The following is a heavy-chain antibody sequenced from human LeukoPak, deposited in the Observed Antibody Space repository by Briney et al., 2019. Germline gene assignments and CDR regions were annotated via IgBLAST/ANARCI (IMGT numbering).Heavy chain of an antibody. CDR3: ARDLTYYYDSSGSWQYFQH. J-gene: IGHJ1*01. Sequence: ASVKVSCKASGYTFTSYGISWVRQAPGQGLEWMGWISAYNGNTNYAQKLQGRVSMTTDTSTRTDSMELRSLRSDDTAVYYCARDLTYYYDSSGSWQYFQHWGQGTLVTVSS. V-gene: IGHV1-18*01. CDR2: ISAYNGNT. D-gene: IGHD3-22*01. CDR1: GYTFTSYG.